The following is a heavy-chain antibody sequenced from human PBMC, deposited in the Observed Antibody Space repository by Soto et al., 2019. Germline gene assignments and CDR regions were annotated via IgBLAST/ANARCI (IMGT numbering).Heavy chain of an antibody. D-gene: IGHD3-10*01. CDR1: GGSFTNYY. J-gene: IGHJ4*02. CDR3: ASRNYYGSGNYHYYFDY. Sequence: SETLSLTCTVSGGSFTNYYWSWIRQPPGRGLEWIGYIYNTGSTNYNPSLKSRVTISVDTSKNQFSLKLSSVTAADTAVYYCASRNYYGSGNYHYYFDYWGQGTLVTVSS. V-gene: IGHV4-59*08. CDR2: IYNTGST.